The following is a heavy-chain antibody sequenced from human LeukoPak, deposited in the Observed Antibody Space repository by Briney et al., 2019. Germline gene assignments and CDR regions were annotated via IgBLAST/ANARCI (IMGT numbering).Heavy chain of an antibody. J-gene: IGHJ4*02. V-gene: IGHV4-34*01. D-gene: IGHD3-3*01. CDR1: GGSFSGYY. Sequence: PSETLSLTCAVYGGSFSGYYWSWIRQPPGKGLEWIGEINHSGSTNYNPSLKSRVTISVDTSKNQFSLKLSSVTAADTAVYYCARHYDFWSGYISWGQGTLVTVSS. CDR2: INHSGST. CDR3: ARHYDFWSGYIS.